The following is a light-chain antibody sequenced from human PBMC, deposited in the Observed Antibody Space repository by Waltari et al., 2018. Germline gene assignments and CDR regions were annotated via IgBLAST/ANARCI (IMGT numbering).Light chain of an antibody. J-gene: IGKJ3*01. Sequence: DIVMTQSPDSLALSLGERATINCKSSQSCLFSSNTRNYLAWYQQKPGQPPKPVLYWASTRASGVPDRFSGSGYEADFALTISSLPAEDVAVYYCQQYYSSPFTFGPGTKLEIK. CDR2: WAS. CDR1: QSCLFSSNTRNY. CDR3: QQYYSSPFT. V-gene: IGKV4-1*01.